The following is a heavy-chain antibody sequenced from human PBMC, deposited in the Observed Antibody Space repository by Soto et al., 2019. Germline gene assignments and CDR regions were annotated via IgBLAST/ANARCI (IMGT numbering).Heavy chain of an antibody. J-gene: IGHJ6*02. CDR1: GGTFSSYA. Sequence: QVQLVQSGAEVKKPGSSVKVSCKASGGTFSSYAISWVRQAPGQGLEWMGGIIPIFGTANYAQKFQGRVTITADESTSTAYMELSSLRSEDTAVYYCARRYCSGGSCYSAYYYYYGMDVWGQGTTVTVSS. V-gene: IGHV1-69*12. CDR2: IIPIFGTA. D-gene: IGHD2-15*01. CDR3: ARRYCSGGSCYSAYYYYYGMDV.